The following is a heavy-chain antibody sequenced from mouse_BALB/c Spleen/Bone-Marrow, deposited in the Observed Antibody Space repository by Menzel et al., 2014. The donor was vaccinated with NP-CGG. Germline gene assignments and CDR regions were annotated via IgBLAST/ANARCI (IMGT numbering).Heavy chain of an antibody. CDR3: ARFGNYEGFGY. Sequence: QVQLKESGAELVRPGASVKLSCKASGYSFTNYWMNWVKQRPGQGLEWIGMIHPSDSETRLNQEFKDKATLTVDKSSSTAYMQVSSPTSEDSAVYYCARFGNYEGFGYWGQGTLVTVSA. D-gene: IGHD2-1*01. CDR1: GYSFTNYW. J-gene: IGHJ3*01. CDR2: IHPSDSET. V-gene: IGHV1-74*01.